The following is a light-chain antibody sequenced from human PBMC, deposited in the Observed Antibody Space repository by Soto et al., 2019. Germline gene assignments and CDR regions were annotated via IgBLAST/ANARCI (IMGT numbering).Light chain of an antibody. CDR2: GAS. CDR1: QSVSNNY. J-gene: IGKJ1*01. CDR3: QQYGSSGT. Sequence: EIVLTQSPGTLSLSPVERATLSCMASQSVSNNYLAWYQQKPGQAPRLLIYGASGRATGIPDRFSGSGSGTDFTLTISRLEPEDFAVYYCQQYGSSGTFGQGTKVDNK. V-gene: IGKV3-20*01.